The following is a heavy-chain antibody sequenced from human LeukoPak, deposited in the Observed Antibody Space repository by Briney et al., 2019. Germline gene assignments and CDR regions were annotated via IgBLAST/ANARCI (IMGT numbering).Heavy chain of an antibody. V-gene: IGHV3-53*01. J-gene: IGHJ4*02. CDR1: GLSVTNTY. CDR2: IFSGGST. D-gene: IGHD4-23*01. CDR3: AGGNFGNLPFDY. Sequence: GGSLRLSCAASGLSVTNTYMNWGRQAPGKGLERVSVIFSGGSTYYTDSVKGRFTISRDNSKNTLYLQMNSLRVEDTAVYYCAGGNFGNLPFDYWGQGTLVTVSS.